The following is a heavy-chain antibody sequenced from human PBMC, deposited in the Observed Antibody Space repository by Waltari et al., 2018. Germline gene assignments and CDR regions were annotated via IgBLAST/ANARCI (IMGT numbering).Heavy chain of an antibody. Sequence: EVQLLEPGGGLVQPGGSLRLSCAASGFTFSSYAMSWVRQAPGKGLEWVSAISGSGGSTYFAESGKGRFTIARDNSKNTRYLQVSSLRAEDTAVYYCARDYRVVDYLGQGTLVTFSA. CDR2: ISGSGGST. J-gene: IGHJ4*02. V-gene: IGHV3-23*01. CDR1: GFTFSSYA. D-gene: IGHD3-10*01. CDR3: ARDYRVVDY.